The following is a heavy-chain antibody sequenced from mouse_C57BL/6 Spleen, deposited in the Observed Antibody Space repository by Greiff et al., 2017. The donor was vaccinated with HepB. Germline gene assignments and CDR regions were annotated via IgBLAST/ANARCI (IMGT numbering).Heavy chain of an antibody. CDR3: TREGTAQATVYAMDY. D-gene: IGHD3-2*02. CDR1: GYTFTDYE. J-gene: IGHJ4*01. Sequence: QVHVKQSGAELVRPGASVTLSCKASGYTFTDYEMHWVKQTPVHGLEWIGAIDPETGGTAYNQKFKGKAILTADKSSSTAYMELRSLTSEDSAVYYCTREGTAQATVYAMDYWGQGTSVTVSS. V-gene: IGHV1-15*01. CDR2: IDPETGGT.